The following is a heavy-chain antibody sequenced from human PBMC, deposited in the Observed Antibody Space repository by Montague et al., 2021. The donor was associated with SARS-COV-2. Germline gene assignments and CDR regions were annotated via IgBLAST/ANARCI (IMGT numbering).Heavy chain of an antibody. CDR3: ARHCVVRGVSAGWFDP. D-gene: IGHD3-10*01. J-gene: IGHJ5*02. Sequence: SETLSLTCTVSGGSISSSSYYWGWLRQPPGKGLERIGSIYYSGSTYYNPSLKSRVTISVDTSKNQFSLRLSSATAADTAVYYCARHCVVRGVSAGWFDPWGQGTLVTVSS. V-gene: IGHV4-39*01. CDR1: GGSISSSSYY. CDR2: IYYSGST.